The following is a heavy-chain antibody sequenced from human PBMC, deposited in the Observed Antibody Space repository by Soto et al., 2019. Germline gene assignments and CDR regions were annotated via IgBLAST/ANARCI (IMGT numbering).Heavy chain of an antibody. CDR3: ARDGGYCSSTSCHYYYSGMDV. V-gene: IGHV1-69*01. D-gene: IGHD2-2*01. J-gene: IGHJ6*02. CDR2: IIPIFGTA. Sequence: QVQLVQSGAEVKKPGSSVKVSCKASGGTFSSYAISWVRQAPGQGLEWMGGIIPIFGTANYAQKFQGRVTITADESTSTAYMELSSLRSEDTAVYYCARDGGYCSSTSCHYYYSGMDVWGQGTTVTVSS. CDR1: GGTFSSYA.